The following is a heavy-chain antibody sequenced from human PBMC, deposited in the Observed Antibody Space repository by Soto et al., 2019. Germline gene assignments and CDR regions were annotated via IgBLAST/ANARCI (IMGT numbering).Heavy chain of an antibody. Sequence: QITLKESGPTLVKPTQTLTLTCTFSGFSLSTSGVGVGWIRQPPGKALEWLALIYWNDDKRYSPSLKSRLTITKDTSKNQVVLTMTNMDPVDTATYYCAHSRIAAAGEDNWFDPWGQGTLVTVSS. J-gene: IGHJ5*02. CDR1: GFSLSTSGVG. CDR3: AHSRIAAAGEDNWFDP. V-gene: IGHV2-5*01. D-gene: IGHD6-13*01. CDR2: IYWNDDK.